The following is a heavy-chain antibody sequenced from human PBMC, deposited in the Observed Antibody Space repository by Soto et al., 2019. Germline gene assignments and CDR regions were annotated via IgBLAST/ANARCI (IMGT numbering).Heavy chain of an antibody. J-gene: IGHJ6*02. D-gene: IGHD5-18*01. CDR1: GGSISSSSYY. CDR3: ARVDTPMVNYYYYGMDV. CDR2: IYYSGST. Sequence: PSETLSLTCTVSGGSISSSSYYWGWIRQPPGKGLEWIGSIYYSGSTYYNPSLKSRVTISVDTSKNQFSLKLSSVTAADTAVYYCARVDTPMVNYYYYGMDVWGQGTPVTVSS. V-gene: IGHV4-39*01.